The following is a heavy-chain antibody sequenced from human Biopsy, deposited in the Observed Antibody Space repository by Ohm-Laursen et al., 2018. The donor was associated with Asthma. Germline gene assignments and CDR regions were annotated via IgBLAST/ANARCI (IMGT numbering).Heavy chain of an antibody. Sequence: GASVKISCKASGYTFIGCHIHWMRQAPGQGLEWMGRINPNSGGTNYAQKFQGRVTMTRDTSISTAYMEASRLRSDDTAVYYCARGQKSAGDRWFDPWGQGTLATVSS. CDR1: GYTFIGCH. CDR2: INPNSGGT. D-gene: IGHD6-13*01. CDR3: ARGQKSAGDRWFDP. V-gene: IGHV1-2*06. J-gene: IGHJ5*02.